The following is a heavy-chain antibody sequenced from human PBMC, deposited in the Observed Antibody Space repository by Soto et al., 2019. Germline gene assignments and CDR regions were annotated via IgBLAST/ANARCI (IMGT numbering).Heavy chain of an antibody. Sequence: GASVKVSCKISGGVFCTHALSWVRQAPGQGPEWIGGIIPMFGTPHYTQNFQGRLTITADDSPSTPYMELSSLGFEDTAVYCCARGRAIFGIVGKGRDVWGQGTTVTVSS. CDR3: ARGRAIFGIVGKGRDV. V-gene: IGHV1-69*13. CDR2: IIPMFGTP. D-gene: IGHD3-3*01. J-gene: IGHJ6*02. CDR1: GGVFCTHA.